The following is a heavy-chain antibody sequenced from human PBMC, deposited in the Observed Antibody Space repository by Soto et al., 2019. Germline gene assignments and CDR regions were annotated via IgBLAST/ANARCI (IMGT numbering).Heavy chain of an antibody. J-gene: IGHJ6*02. CDR3: ARANMVRGVADYYYYGMNV. V-gene: IGHV1-69*13. D-gene: IGHD3-10*01. Sequence: SGKVSCESSGRTFSSYAISWVRQAPGQGLEWMGGSIPIFGTANYAQKFKGRVTITADESTSTAYMELRSLRYEDTAVYSCARANMVRGVADYYYYGMNVWRQGTTVTVSS. CDR2: SIPIFGTA. CDR1: GRTFSSYA.